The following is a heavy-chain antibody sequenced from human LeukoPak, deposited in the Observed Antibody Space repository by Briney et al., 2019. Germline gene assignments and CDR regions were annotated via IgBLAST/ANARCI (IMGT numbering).Heavy chain of an antibody. CDR1: GYTFTSYD. CDR2: MNPNSGNT. D-gene: IGHD3-22*01. J-gene: IGHJ1*01. CDR3: ARGGNEVVADAEYFQH. Sequence: ASVKVSCKASGYTFTSYDINWVRQATGQGLEWMGWMNPNSGNTGYAQKFQGRVTMTRDMSTSTVYMELSSLRSEDTAVYYCARGGNEVVADAEYFQHWGQGTLVTVSS. V-gene: IGHV1-8*01.